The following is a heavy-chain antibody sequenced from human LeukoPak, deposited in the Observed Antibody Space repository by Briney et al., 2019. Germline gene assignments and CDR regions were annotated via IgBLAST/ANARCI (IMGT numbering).Heavy chain of an antibody. CDR3: AKDIVGY. D-gene: IGHD1-26*01. J-gene: IGHJ4*02. V-gene: IGHV3-9*01. CDR2: ISWNSGSI. Sequence: PGGSPRLSCAASGFTFDDYAMHWVRQAPGKGLEWVSGISWNSGSIGYADSVKGRFTISRDNAKNSLYLQMNSLRAEDTALYYCAKDIVGYWGQGTLVTVSS. CDR1: GFTFDDYA.